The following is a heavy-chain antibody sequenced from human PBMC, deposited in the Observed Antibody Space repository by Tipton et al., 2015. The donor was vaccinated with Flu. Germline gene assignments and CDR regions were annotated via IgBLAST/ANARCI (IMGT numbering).Heavy chain of an antibody. CDR2: ISYDGSNK. CDR1: GFTFSSYG. CDR3: AKDRGRITMVRGVIPSWFDP. V-gene: IGHV3-30*18. D-gene: IGHD3-10*01. J-gene: IGHJ5*02. Sequence: LSLTCAASGFTFSSYGMHWVRQAPGKGLEWVAVISYDGSNKYYADSVKGRFTISRDNSKNTLYLQMNSLRAEDTAVYYCAKDRGRITMVRGVIPSWFDPWGQGTLVTVSS.